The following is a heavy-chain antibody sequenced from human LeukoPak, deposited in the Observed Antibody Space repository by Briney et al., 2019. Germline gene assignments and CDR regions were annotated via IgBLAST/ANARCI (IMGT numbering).Heavy chain of an antibody. CDR1: GFTFSIQW. D-gene: IGHD2-8*01. CDR3: ATLNGPLFEY. Sequence: GESLTLSCAASGFTFSIQWMSWVRQPPGKGMEWVASIHKHGNEKYFVDSVRGRLTISRDNAKNSLYPQMSSLRAEDTAVYYCATLNGPLFEYWGQGTLVTVSS. J-gene: IGHJ4*02. CDR2: IHKHGNEK. V-gene: IGHV3-7*01.